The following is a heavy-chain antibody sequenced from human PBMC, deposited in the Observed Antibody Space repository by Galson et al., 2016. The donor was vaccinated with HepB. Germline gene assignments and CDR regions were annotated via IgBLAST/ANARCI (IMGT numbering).Heavy chain of an antibody. V-gene: IGHV3-7*03. D-gene: IGHD6-13*01. J-gene: IGHJ5*02. CDR2: IRRDGGEK. CDR3: ARSRLAAAFCP. CDR1: GFTFSSYW. Sequence: SLRLSCAASGFTFSSYWMSWVRQAPGRGLEWVANIRRDGGEKYYVDSVKGRFTISRDNAKNSLFLQMSSLRAEDTAVYYCARSRLAAAFCPWGQGTLVTVSS.